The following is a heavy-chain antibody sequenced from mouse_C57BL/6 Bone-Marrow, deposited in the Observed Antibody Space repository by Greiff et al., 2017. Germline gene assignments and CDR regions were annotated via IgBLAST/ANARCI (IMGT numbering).Heavy chain of an antibody. CDR3: ARWGITTVKYYYAMDY. V-gene: IGHV1-64*01. J-gene: IGHJ4*01. CDR1: GYTFTSYW. Sequence: QVQLQQPGAELVKPGASVKLSCKASGYTFTSYWLHWVKQRPGQGLEWIGMIHPNSGSTNYNEKFKSKATLTVDKSSSTAYMQLSSLTSEDSAVYYCARWGITTVKYYYAMDYWGQGTSVTVSS. D-gene: IGHD1-1*01. CDR2: IHPNSGST.